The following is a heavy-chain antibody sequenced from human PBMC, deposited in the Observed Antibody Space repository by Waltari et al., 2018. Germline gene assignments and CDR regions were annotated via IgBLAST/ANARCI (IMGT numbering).Heavy chain of an antibody. V-gene: IGHV4-59*01. J-gene: IGHJ5*02. Sequence: QVQLQESGTGLVKPSEPLSLPCTAAGGSISSYYWSWIRQPPWTGLEWIGYIYYSGTTNYNPSLKSRVTISVDTSKNQFSLKLSSVTAADTAVYYCARGGGYSYGFNWFDPWGQGTLVTVSS. CDR3: ARGGGYSYGFNWFDP. D-gene: IGHD5-18*01. CDR2: IYYSGTT. CDR1: GGSISSYY.